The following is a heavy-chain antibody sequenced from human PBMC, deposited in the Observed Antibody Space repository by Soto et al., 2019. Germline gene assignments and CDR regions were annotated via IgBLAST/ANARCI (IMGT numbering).Heavy chain of an antibody. D-gene: IGHD6-19*01. Sequence: SGGSLRLSCAASGFTFSSYAMSWVRQAPGKGLEWVSAISGSGGSTYYAGSVKGRFTISRDNSKNTLYLQMNSLRAEDTAVYYCAKGLHSSGWYNREQGYFDYWGQGTLVTVSS. CDR1: GFTFSSYA. CDR3: AKGLHSSGWYNREQGYFDY. CDR2: ISGSGGST. J-gene: IGHJ4*02. V-gene: IGHV3-23*01.